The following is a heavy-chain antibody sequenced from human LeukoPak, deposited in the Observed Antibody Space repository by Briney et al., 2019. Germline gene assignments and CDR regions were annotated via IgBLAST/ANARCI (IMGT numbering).Heavy chain of an antibody. D-gene: IGHD3-3*01. CDR1: GGSISSSSYY. CDR2: IYYSGST. Sequence: PSETLSLTCTVSGGSISSSSYYWGWIRQPPGKGLEWIGSIYYSGSTYCNPSLKSRVTISVDTSKNQFSLKLSSVTAADTAVYYCARVLDYDFWSGYSSWFDPWGQGTLVTVSS. V-gene: IGHV4-39*07. J-gene: IGHJ5*02. CDR3: ARVLDYDFWSGYSSWFDP.